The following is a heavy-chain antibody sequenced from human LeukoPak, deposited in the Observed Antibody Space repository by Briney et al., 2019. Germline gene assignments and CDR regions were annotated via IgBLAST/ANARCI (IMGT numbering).Heavy chain of an antibody. CDR2: VKTKADGGTT. J-gene: IGHJ3*01. Sequence: GGSLRLSCAGSGFTFSTAWMIWVRQAPGKGLEWVDRVKTKADGGTTDYAAPVKGRFTITRDDSKNTVHLQMNSLKTEDTAVYYCTTEDFWGQGTLVTVSS. CDR1: GFTFSTAW. CDR3: TTEDF. V-gene: IGHV3-15*01. D-gene: IGHD3/OR15-3a*01.